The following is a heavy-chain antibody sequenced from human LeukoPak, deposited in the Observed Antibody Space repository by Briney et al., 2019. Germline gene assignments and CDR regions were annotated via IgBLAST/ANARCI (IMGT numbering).Heavy chain of an antibody. CDR2: INHSGST. CDR1: GYSIRSGYY. CDR3: ACSKWSHWYFDL. Sequence: PSETLSLTCTVSGYSIRSGYYWSWIRQPPGKGLEWIGEINHSGSTNYNPSLKSRVTISVDTSKNQFSLKLSSVTAADTAVYYCACSKWSHWYFDLWGRGTLVTVSS. J-gene: IGHJ2*01. V-gene: IGHV4-34*01. D-gene: IGHD2-15*01.